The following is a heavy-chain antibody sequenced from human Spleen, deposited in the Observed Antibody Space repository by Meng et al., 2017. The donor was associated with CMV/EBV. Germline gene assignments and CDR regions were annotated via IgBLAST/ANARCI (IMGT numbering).Heavy chain of an antibody. V-gene: IGHV3-23*03. Sequence: YGFTFSTYAMSWVRQAPGKGLEWVSVIYSGGSNTNYADSVKGRFTISRDNSKNTLYLQMISLRAEDTAVYYCAKHRSSIGVAHPFDYWGQGTLVTVSS. CDR3: AKHRSSIGVAHPFDY. CDR2: IYSGGSNT. CDR1: GFTFSTYA. J-gene: IGHJ4*02. D-gene: IGHD3-3*01.